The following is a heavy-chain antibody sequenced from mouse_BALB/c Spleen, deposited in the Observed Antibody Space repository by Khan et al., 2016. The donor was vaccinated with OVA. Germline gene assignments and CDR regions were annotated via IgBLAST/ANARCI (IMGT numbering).Heavy chain of an antibody. CDR3: ARTARIKY. CDR2: ISYSGST. J-gene: IGHJ2*01. V-gene: IGHV3-2*02. Sequence: EVKLLESGPGLVTPSQSLSLTCTVTDYSITSDYAWNWIRQFPGNKLEWMGYISYSGSTNYNPSLKSRISITRDTSKNQFFLQLNSVTTEDTATYYCARTARIKYWGQGTTLTVSS. CDR1: DYSITSDYA. D-gene: IGHD1-2*01.